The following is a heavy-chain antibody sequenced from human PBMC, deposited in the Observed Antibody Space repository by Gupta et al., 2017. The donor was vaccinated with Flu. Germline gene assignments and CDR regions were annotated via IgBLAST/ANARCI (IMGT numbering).Heavy chain of an antibody. V-gene: IGHV4-39*01. CDR3: ARHFNAFDI. CDR2: THSRGNT. Sequence: QLQLQESGPGLVKPSETLSLICTVSGGSISGNFYWGWIRQPPGKGLEWIGSTHSRGNTYSNPSLKSRVTTSVDTSKNQFSLNLNSVTAEDTAVYYCARHFNAFDIWGQGTLVTVSS. CDR1: GGSISGNFY. J-gene: IGHJ3*02.